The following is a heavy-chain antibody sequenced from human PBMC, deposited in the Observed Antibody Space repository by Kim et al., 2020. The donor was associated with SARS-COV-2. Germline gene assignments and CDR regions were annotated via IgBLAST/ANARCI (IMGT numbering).Heavy chain of an antibody. CDR3: ARDPRDLALDI. J-gene: IGHJ3*02. V-gene: IGHV4-34*01. Sequence: TNYNPSLRSRVTITIDTSKSQLYLKLASVTAADTAVYYCARDPRDLALDIWGQGTVVTVSS. D-gene: IGHD2-21*02. CDR2: T.